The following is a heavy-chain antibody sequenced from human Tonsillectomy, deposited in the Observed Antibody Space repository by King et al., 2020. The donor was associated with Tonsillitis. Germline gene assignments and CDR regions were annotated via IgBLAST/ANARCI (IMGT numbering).Heavy chain of an antibody. Sequence: VQLQESGPGLVKPSETLSLTCTVSGGSVSSGNYFWSWIRQPPGKGLEWIGHTYYSGSTNYNPSLKSRVTISVDTPRNHFSLKLSSVTAADTAVYYCAGDNCGGDCYAGRRYYYCGMDVWGQGTTVTVSS. CDR3: AGDNCGGDCYAGRRYYYCGMDV. D-gene: IGHD2-21*02. CDR2: TYYSGST. CDR1: GGSVSSGNYF. V-gene: IGHV4-61*03. J-gene: IGHJ6*02.